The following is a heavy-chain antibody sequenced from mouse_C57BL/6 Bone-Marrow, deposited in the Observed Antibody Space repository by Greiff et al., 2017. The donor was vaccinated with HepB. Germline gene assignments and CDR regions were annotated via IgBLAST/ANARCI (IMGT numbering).Heavy chain of an antibody. CDR3: AREGTTVVEGFDY. D-gene: IGHD1-1*01. CDR2: IYPSDSET. V-gene: IGHV1-61*01. J-gene: IGHJ2*01. Sequence: VQLQESGAELVRPGSSVKLSCKASGYTFTSYWMDWVKQRPGQGLEWIGNIYPSDSETHYNQKFKDKATLTVDKSSSTAYMQLSSLTSEDSAVYYGAREGTTVVEGFDYWGQGTTLTVSS. CDR1: GYTFTSYW.